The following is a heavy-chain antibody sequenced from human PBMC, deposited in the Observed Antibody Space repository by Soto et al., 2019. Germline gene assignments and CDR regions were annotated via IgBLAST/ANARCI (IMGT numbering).Heavy chain of an antibody. V-gene: IGHV1-3*01. CDR2: INAGNGNT. CDR3: ARDQGIAAALTDP. J-gene: IGHJ5*02. Sequence: QVQLVQSGAEVKKTGASVKVSCKASGYTFTSYAIHWVLQAPGQRLEWMGWINAGNGNTKYSQKFQVRVTIIRDTSASTAYIEVSSLRSEYTAVYYSARDQGIAAALTDPWGHGTLITGSS. D-gene: IGHD6-13*01. CDR1: GYTFTSYA.